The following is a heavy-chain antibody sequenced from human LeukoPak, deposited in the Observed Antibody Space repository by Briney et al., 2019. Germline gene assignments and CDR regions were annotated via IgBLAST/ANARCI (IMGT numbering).Heavy chain of an antibody. V-gene: IGHV1-2*06. CDR2: INPNSGGT. D-gene: IGHD2-2*01. CDR3: ARESTRLYGMDV. Sequence: ASVKVSCKASGYTFTGYYMHWVRQAPGQGLEWMGRINPNSGGTNYAQKFQGRVTMTRDTSISTAYMELSRLRSDDTAVYYCARESTRLYGMDVWGQGTTVTVSS. CDR1: GYTFTGYY. J-gene: IGHJ6*02.